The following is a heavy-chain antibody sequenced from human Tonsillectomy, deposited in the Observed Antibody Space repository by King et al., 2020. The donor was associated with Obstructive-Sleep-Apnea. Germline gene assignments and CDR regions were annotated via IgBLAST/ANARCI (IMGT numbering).Heavy chain of an antibody. CDR3: TRHGSTGVPDVIFWYFDL. V-gene: IGHV3-73*02. Sequence: VQLVESGGGLVQPGGSLKLSCAASGFTFSGSAMHWVRQASGKGLEWVGRIRSKANSYATAYAASVKGRFTIPRDDSKNTAYLQMNSLKTEDTAVYYCTRHGSTGVPDVIFWYFDLWGRGTLVTVSS. D-gene: IGHD2-2*01. J-gene: IGHJ2*01. CDR2: IRSKANSYAT. CDR1: GFTFSGSA.